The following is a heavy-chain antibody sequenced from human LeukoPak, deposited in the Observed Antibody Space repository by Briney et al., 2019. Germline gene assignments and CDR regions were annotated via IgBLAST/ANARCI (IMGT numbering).Heavy chain of an antibody. CDR1: GFPFSSYS. Sequence: GGSLRLSCAASGFPFSSYSMNWVRQAPGKGLEWVSSISSGTSFIYYADSVKGRFTISRDNAKNSLYLQMNSLRAEDTAVYYCAIEYYDSSGYLGHWGQGTLVTVSS. CDR2: ISSGTSFI. V-gene: IGHV3-21*01. J-gene: IGHJ4*02. CDR3: AIEYYDSSGYLGH. D-gene: IGHD3-22*01.